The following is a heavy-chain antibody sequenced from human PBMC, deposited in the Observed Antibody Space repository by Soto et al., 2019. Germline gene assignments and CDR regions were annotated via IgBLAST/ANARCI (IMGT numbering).Heavy chain of an antibody. CDR2: IGAYNGNT. Sequence: GASSKLSWEASGYGFNSSGMMWVRQGHGQGREWMGWIGAYNGNTNYAQKLQGRVTMTTDTSTSTAYMELRSLRSDDTAVYYCARSPLRYFDCLKGGKAFDICGQGTMVTVS. V-gene: IGHV1-18*01. D-gene: IGHD3-9*01. CDR3: ARSPLRYFDCLKGGKAFDI. J-gene: IGHJ3*02. CDR1: GYGFNSSG.